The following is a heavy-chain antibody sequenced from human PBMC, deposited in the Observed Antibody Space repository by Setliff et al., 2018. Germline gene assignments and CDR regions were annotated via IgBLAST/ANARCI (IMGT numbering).Heavy chain of an antibody. CDR2: VYTSGST. CDR3: ARVAGSGYLDRCFDP. Sequence: SETLSLTCTVSGDSISNDTYYWSWIRQPAGKGLEWIGRVYTSGSTNYNPSLNSRVTISLDTSKNHFSLKLISVTAADTAVYYCARVAGSGYLDRCFDPWGQGTLVTVSS. J-gene: IGHJ5*02. CDR1: GDSISNDTYY. D-gene: IGHD3-22*01. V-gene: IGHV4-61*02.